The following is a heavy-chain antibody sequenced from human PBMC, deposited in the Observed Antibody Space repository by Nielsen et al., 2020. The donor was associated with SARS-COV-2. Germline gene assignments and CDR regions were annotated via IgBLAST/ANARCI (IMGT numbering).Heavy chain of an antibody. V-gene: IGHV3-9*01. CDR2: ISWNSGNT. J-gene: IGHJ6*03. CDR1: KFTFDHYA. D-gene: IGHD4-17*01. Sequence: SLKISCAASKFTFDHYAMHWVRQAPGKGLEWVSGISWNSGNTGYADSVKGRFTISRDNAKNSLYLQMNSLRAEDTALYYCASADYGDYYMDVWGKGTTVTVSS. CDR3: ASADYGDYYMDV.